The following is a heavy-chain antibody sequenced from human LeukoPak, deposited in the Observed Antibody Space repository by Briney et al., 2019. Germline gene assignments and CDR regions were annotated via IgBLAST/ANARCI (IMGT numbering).Heavy chain of an antibody. J-gene: IGHJ4*02. CDR2: IYYSGST. D-gene: IGHD3-22*01. CDR1: GGSISSYY. V-gene: IGHV4-59*01. CDR3: ARDRAEYDSSGYYGGFDY. Sequence: SETLSLTCTVSGGSISSYYWSWIRQPPGEGLEWIGYIYYSGSTNYNPSLKSRVTISVDTSKNQFSLKLSSVTAADTAVYYCARDRAEYDSSGYYGGFDYWGQGTLVTVSS.